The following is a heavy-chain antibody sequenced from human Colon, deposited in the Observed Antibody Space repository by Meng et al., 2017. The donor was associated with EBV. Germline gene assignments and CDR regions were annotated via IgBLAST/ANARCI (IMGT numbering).Heavy chain of an antibody. CDR3: AYYFVGRGGTGS. CDR2: MYDSGSA. CDR1: VGSXXXNDXH. J-gene: IGHJ5*02. V-gene: IGHV4-61*03. D-gene: IGHD2-8*02. Sequence: KPSXXPSXXCSVSVGSXXXNDXHXGWIRQPXGKGLEWIGCMYDSGSAKYNPSLNSRVTISIDTTRNHFVLKLTSVTAADTAVYYCAYYFVGRGGTGSWGQGTLVTVSS.